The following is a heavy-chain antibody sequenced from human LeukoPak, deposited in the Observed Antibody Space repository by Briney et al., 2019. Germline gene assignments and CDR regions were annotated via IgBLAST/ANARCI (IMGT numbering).Heavy chain of an antibody. Sequence: PGGSLRLSCAASGFTFSSYWMHWVRHAPGKGLVWVSRINSDGSITSYADSAKGRFTISRDNAKNTLYLQMNSLRADDTALYYCARRTSTYSDYWGQGTLVTVSS. J-gene: IGHJ4*02. CDR1: GFTFSSYW. CDR2: INSDGSIT. V-gene: IGHV3-74*01. CDR3: ARRTSTYSDY. D-gene: IGHD2/OR15-2a*01.